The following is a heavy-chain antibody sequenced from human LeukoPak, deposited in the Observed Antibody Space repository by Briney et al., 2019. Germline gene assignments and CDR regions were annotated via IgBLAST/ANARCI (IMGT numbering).Heavy chain of an antibody. CDR3: ARGAGSGWYEDAFDI. CDR1: GGSFSGYY. D-gene: IGHD6-19*01. V-gene: IGHV4-31*11. J-gene: IGHJ3*02. CDR2: IYYSGST. Sequence: PSETLSLTCAVYGGSFSGYYWSWIRQHPGKGLEWIGYIYYSGSTYYNPSLKSRVTISVDTSKNQFSLKLSSVTAADTAVYYCARGAGSGWYEDAFDIWGQGTMVTVSS.